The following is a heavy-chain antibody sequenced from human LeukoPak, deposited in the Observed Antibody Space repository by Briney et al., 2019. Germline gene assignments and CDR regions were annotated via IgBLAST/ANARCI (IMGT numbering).Heavy chain of an antibody. D-gene: IGHD3-9*01. CDR2: ISAYNGNT. CDR1: GYTFTSYG. V-gene: IGHV1-18*01. J-gene: IGHJ6*02. Sequence: ASVKVSCKASGYTFTSYGISWVRQAPGQGLEWMGWISAYNGNTNYAQKLQGRVTMTTDTSTSTAYMELRSLRSDDTAVYYCARVSRYFDWLPWDYYGMDVWGQGTTVTVSS. CDR3: ARVSRYFDWLPWDYYGMDV.